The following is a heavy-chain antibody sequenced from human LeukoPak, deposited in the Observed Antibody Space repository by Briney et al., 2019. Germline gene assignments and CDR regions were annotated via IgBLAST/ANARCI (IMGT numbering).Heavy chain of an antibody. J-gene: IGHJ4*02. CDR3: ARLIGGRYSDY. CDR2: IYYSGST. D-gene: IGHD3-16*01. V-gene: IGHV4-39*01. CDR1: GGSISSSINY. Sequence: SETLSLTCAVSGGSISSSINYWGWIRQPPGKGLEWIGSIYYSGSTYYNPSLKSRVTISVDTSNNQFSLKLNSVTAADTAVYYCARLIGGRYSDYWGQGTLVTVSS.